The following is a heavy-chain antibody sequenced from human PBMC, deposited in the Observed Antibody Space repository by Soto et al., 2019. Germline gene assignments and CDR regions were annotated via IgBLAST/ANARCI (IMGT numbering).Heavy chain of an antibody. CDR1: GFTFSDYA. V-gene: IGHV3-23*01. CDR3: AKEGQPYY. J-gene: IGHJ4*02. Sequence: EVQLLESGGGLVQPGGSLRLSCAASGFTFSDYAMSWVRQAPGKGLEWVSAISGGGDSTYYTDSVKGRFTISRDNSKNTLYLQMNSLRAEDAAVFYCAKEGQPYYWGQGTLVTVSS. CDR2: ISGGGDST.